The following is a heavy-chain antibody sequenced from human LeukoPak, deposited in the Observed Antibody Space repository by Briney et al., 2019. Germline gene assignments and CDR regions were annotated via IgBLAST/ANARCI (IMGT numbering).Heavy chain of an antibody. J-gene: IGHJ4*02. CDR2: INPSGGST. D-gene: IGHD1-26*01. CDR3: ARARTKWELLDY. CDR1: GYTFTSYY. Sequence: ASVKVSCKASGYTFTSYYMHWVRQAPGQGLEWMGIINPSGGSTSYAQKFQGRVTMTRDTSTSTVYMELSSLRPEDTAVYYCARARTKWELLDYWGQGTLVTVSS. V-gene: IGHV1-46*01.